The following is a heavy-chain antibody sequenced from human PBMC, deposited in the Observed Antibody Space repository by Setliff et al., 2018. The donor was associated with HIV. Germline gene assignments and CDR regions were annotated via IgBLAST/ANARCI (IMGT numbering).Heavy chain of an antibody. CDR1: GGSISSGSYY. V-gene: IGHV4-61*02. J-gene: IGHJ4*02. Sequence: SETLSLTCTVSGGSISSGSYYWSWIRQPAGKGLEWIGRIYTSGSTSYNPSLKSRVTISIDTPKNQFSLKLSSVTATDTAVYYCARLSGDYYYFDYWGQGIRVTVSS. CDR3: ARLSGDYYYFDY. CDR2: IYTSGST. D-gene: IGHD2-21*02.